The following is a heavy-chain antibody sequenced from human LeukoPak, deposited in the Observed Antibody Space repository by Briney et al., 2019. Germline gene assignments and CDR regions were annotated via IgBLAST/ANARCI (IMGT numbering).Heavy chain of an antibody. D-gene: IGHD5-12*01. CDR1: AGSFSSNDYY. J-gene: IGHJ4*02. CDR3: ARGLRVATDYFDY. Sequence: PSQTLSLTCTVSAGSFSSNDYYWSWISQPPGKGLEWIGFIYYSGSTYYNPSLKSRVSSSIDTSKNQFSLKLSSVTAADTAVYYCARGLRVATDYFDYWGQGTLVTVSS. CDR2: IYYSGST. V-gene: IGHV4-30-4*08.